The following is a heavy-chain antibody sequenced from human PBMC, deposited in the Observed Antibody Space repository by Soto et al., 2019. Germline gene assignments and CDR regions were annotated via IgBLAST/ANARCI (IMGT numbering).Heavy chain of an antibody. CDR3: ARDLAPRRGDWFDP. D-gene: IGHD6-6*01. CDR2: IYTSGST. V-gene: IGHV4-4*07. Sequence: PSETLSLTCTVSGGSISSYYWSWIRQPAGKGLEWIGRIYTSGSTNYNPSLKSRVTMSVDTSKNQFSLKLSSVTAADTAVYYCARDLAPRRGDWFDPWGQGTLVTVSS. J-gene: IGHJ5*02. CDR1: GGSISSYY.